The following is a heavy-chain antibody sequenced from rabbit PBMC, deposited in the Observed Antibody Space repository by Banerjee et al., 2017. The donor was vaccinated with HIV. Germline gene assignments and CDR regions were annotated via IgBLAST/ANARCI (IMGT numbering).Heavy chain of an antibody. J-gene: IGHJ4*01. V-gene: IGHV1S45*01. Sequence: QEQLEESGGDLVKPEGSLTLTCTASGFTIRSSYWICWVRQAPGKGPEWIACIDVGSSGNTYYASWAKGRFTISKTSSTTVTLQMTSLTAADTATYFCARDLAGVIGWNFNFWGPGTLVTVS. CDR1: GFTIRSSYW. CDR2: IDVGSSGNT. CDR3: ARDLAGVIGWNFNF. D-gene: IGHD4-1*01.